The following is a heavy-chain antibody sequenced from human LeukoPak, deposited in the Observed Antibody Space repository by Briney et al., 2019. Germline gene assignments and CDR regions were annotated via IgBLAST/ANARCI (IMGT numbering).Heavy chain of an antibody. CDR1: GFTFSSYA. V-gene: IGHV3-48*01. CDR2: ISSSSTI. CDR3: ASHLPYYYDSSGYYYVEY. Sequence: GGSLRLSCAASGFTFSSYAMNWVRQAPGKGLEWVSYISSSSTIYYADSVKGRFTISRDNAKNSLYLQMNSLRAEDTAVYYCASHLPYYYDSSGYYYVEYWGQGTLVTVSS. J-gene: IGHJ4*02. D-gene: IGHD3-22*01.